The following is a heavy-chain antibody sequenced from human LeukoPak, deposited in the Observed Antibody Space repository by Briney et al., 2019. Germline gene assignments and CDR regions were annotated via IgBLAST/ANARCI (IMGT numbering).Heavy chain of an antibody. J-gene: IGHJ4*02. V-gene: IGHV3-21*01. CDR3: ARDRLWGYDILTGSAALDY. Sequence: PGGSLRLSCTASGLTFDRNEINWVRQPPGKGLEWVSFISSSSSYIYYADSVKGRFTISRDNAKNSLYLQMNRLRAEDTAVYYCARDRLWGYDILTGSAALDYWGQGTLVTVSS. D-gene: IGHD3-9*01. CDR2: ISSSSSYI. CDR1: GLTFDRNE.